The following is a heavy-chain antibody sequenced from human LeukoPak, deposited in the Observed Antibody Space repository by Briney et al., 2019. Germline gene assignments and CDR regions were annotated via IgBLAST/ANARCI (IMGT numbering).Heavy chain of an antibody. CDR1: GGSISSYY. Sequence: SETLSLTCTVSGGSISSYYWSWIRQPAGKGLQWIGRIYTSGSTNYNPSLKSRVTMSVDTSKNQFSLKLSSVTAADTAVYYCARDLAVAGPFDYWGQGTLVTVSS. CDR3: ARDLAVAGPFDY. J-gene: IGHJ4*02. CDR2: IYTSGST. V-gene: IGHV4-4*07. D-gene: IGHD6-19*01.